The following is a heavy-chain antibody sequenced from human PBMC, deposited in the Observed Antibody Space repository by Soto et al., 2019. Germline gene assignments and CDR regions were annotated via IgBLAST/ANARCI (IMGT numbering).Heavy chain of an antibody. CDR2: IYSTGSK. CDR1: GLTVSSKY. D-gene: IGHD3-3*01. CDR3: AITRTHYYYYGMDV. V-gene: IGHV3-66*01. J-gene: IGHJ6*02. Sequence: GVSLRLSCAASGLTVSSKYMSWVRQAPGKGLEWVSTIYSTGSKYYADSVKGRFTISRDDSKNTLSLQMNSLRAEDTALYYCAITRTHYYYYGMDVWGQGTTVTVSS.